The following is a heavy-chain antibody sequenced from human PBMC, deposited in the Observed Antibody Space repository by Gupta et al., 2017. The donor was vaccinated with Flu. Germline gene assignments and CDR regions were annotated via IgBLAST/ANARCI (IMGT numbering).Heavy chain of an antibody. Sequence: QVQPVQSGAEVKKPGASVKVSCKASGYSFTSYGMHWVRQAPGQRLGGMGWINAGNGNPRYSQKFQGRVTITRDTSAGTGYMGLSSLTSEDTALYYCARDHGFDYWGQGTLGTVSS. J-gene: IGHJ4*02. V-gene: IGHV1-3*01. CDR1: GYSFTSYG. CDR3: ARDHGFDY. CDR2: INAGNGNP.